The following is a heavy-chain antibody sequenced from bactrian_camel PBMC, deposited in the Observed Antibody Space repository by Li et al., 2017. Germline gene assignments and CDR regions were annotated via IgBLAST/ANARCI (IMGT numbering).Heavy chain of an antibody. CDR2: MHIGSGRT. CDR3: SADGGGYCYTQDLSENRFGY. D-gene: IGHD2*01. J-gene: IGHJ4*01. Sequence: DVQLVESGGGSVQAGGSLKLSCTASIDILYSNCMGWFRQAPGKEREGVAWMHIGSGRTYYADSVKGRFTISEQTAVADLVYLEMTNQSPEDTAMYYCSADGGGYCYTQDLSENRFGYWGQGTQVTVS. CDR1: IDILYSNC. V-gene: IGHV3S40*01.